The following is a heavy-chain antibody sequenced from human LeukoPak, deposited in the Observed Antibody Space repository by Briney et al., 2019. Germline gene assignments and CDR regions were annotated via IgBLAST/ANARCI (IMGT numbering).Heavy chain of an antibody. CDR1: GGSISSYY. J-gene: IGHJ3*02. D-gene: IGHD5-12*01. Sequence: SSETLSLTCTVSGGSISSYYWSWIRQPPGKGLEWIGYIYYSGSTNYNPSLKSRVTISVDTSKNQFSLKLSSVTAADTAVYYCARPRGYSGYDSAYRDDAFDIWGQGTMVTVSS. CDR3: ARPRGYSGYDSAYRDDAFDI. CDR2: IYYSGST. V-gene: IGHV4-59*08.